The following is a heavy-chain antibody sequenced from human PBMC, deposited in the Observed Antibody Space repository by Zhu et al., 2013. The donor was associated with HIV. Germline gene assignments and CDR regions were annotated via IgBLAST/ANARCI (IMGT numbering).Heavy chain of an antibody. CDR3: ARVVYSSAWYEFGY. J-gene: IGHJ4*02. CDR2: INPNSGGT. V-gene: IGHV1-2*02. CDR1: GYTFSDYY. Sequence: QAQLMQSGPEVKKPGASVKVSCKASGYTFSDYYMHWVRQAPGQGLEWMGWINPNSGGTNYAQKFQGRVTMTRDTSTSTAYMELSRLRSDDTAVYYCARVVYSSAWYEFGYWGQGNLVTVSS. D-gene: IGHD6-13*01.